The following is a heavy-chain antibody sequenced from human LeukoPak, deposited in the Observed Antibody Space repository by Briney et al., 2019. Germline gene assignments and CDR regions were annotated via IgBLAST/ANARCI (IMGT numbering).Heavy chain of an antibody. CDR1: GDSFSSYY. Sequence: PSETLSLTCTVSGDSFSSYYWSWIRQPPGKGLEWIGYIYYSGSTNYNPSLKSRVTISVDTSKNQFSLKLSSVTAADTAVYYCARHWRWLQSFDYWGQGTLVTVSS. D-gene: IGHD5-24*01. CDR3: ARHWRWLQSFDY. CDR2: IYYSGST. J-gene: IGHJ4*02. V-gene: IGHV4-59*08.